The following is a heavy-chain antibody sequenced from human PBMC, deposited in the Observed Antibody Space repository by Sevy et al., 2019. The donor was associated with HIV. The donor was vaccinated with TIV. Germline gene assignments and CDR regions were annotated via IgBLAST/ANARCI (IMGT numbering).Heavy chain of an antibody. J-gene: IGHJ6*02. CDR3: ARQYPVATVYYYNGMDV. D-gene: IGHD5-12*01. CDR2: IIPIFGTA. Sequence: ASVKVSCKASGGTFSSYAISWVRQAPGQGLEWMGGIIPIFGTANYAQKFQGRVTITADESTSTAYMELSSLRSEDTAVYYCARQYPVATVYYYNGMDVWGQGTTVTVSS. CDR1: GGTFSSYA. V-gene: IGHV1-69*13.